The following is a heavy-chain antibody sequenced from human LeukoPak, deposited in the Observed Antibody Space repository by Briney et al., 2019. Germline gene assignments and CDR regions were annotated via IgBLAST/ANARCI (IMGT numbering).Heavy chain of an antibody. CDR2: IWYGGSNK. CDR3: AKGFPSQHYDAFDI. CDR1: GFTFSSYG. J-gene: IGHJ3*02. D-gene: IGHD3-3*02. Sequence: PGGSLRLSCAASGFTFSSYGMHWVRQAPGKGLEWVAVIWYGGSNKYYADSVKGRFTISRDNSKNTLYLQMNSLRAEDTAVYYCAKGFPSQHYDAFDIWGQGTMVTVSS. V-gene: IGHV3-30*02.